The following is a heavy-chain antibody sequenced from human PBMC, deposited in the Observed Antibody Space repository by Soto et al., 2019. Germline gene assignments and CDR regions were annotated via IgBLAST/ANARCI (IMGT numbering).Heavy chain of an antibody. CDR1: GGTFSSYT. V-gene: IGHV1-69*08. D-gene: IGHD3-22*01. CDR2: IIPILGIA. Sequence: QVQLVQSGAEVKKPGSSVKVSCKASGGTFSSYTISWVRQAPGQGLEWMGRIIPILGIANYAQKFQGRVTITADKSTSTAYMELSSLRSEDTAVYYCARERYYYDGSGLGYFDYWGQGTLVTVSS. J-gene: IGHJ4*02. CDR3: ARERYYYDGSGLGYFDY.